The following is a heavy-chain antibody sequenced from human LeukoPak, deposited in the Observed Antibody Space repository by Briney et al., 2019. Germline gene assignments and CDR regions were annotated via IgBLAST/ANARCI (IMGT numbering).Heavy chain of an antibody. CDR2: IDPSGGST. V-gene: IGHV1-46*01. Sequence: ASVKVSCKASGGTFSSYAISWVRQAPGQGLEWMGIIDPSGGSTSYAQKFQGRVTMTRDTSTSTVYMELSSLRSEDTAVYYCARSPSYCSGGSCYSFVDAFDIWGQGTMATVSS. J-gene: IGHJ3*02. D-gene: IGHD2-15*01. CDR3: ARSPSYCSGGSCYSFVDAFDI. CDR1: GGTFSSYA.